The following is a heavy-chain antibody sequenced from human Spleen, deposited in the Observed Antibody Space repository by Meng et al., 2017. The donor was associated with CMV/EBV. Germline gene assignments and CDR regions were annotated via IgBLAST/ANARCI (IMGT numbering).Heavy chain of an antibody. CDR1: GGSISTYY. V-gene: IGHV4-59*01. J-gene: IGHJ2*01. CDR2: IYYSGST. Sequence: SETLSLTCTVSGGSISTYYWTWIRQPPGKGLEWIGYIYYSGSTNYNPSLKSRVTISVDTSKNQFSLKLSSVTAADTGVYYCAGVKPAAKGYWYFDLWGRGTLVTVSS. CDR3: AGVKPAAKGYWYFDL. D-gene: IGHD2-2*01.